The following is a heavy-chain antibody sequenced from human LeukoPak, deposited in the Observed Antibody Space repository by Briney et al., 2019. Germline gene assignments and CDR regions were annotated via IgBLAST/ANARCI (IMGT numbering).Heavy chain of an antibody. CDR1: GFTFSSYN. CDR2: ISSSSSYI. J-gene: IGHJ4*02. D-gene: IGHD2-15*01. Sequence: GGSLRLSCAASGFTFSSYNMNWVRQAPGKGLGWVSSISSSSSYIYYADSVKGRLTISRDSAKNSLFLQMNSLRAEDTAVYYCARDRWHDYWGQGTLVTVSS. CDR3: ARDRWHDY. V-gene: IGHV3-21*01.